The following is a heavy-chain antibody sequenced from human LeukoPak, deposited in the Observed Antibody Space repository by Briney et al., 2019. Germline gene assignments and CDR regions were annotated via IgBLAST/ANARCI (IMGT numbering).Heavy chain of an antibody. CDR3: ARDRGRPAAYPPAFDY. CDR1: GFTVSSNY. Sequence: GGSLRLSCAASGFTVSSNYISWVRQAPGKGLEWVSVIYSGGSTYYADSVKGRFTISRDNSKNTLYLQMNSLRAEDTAVYYCARDRGRPAAYPPAFDYWGQGTLVTVSS. V-gene: IGHV3-53*01. CDR2: IYSGGST. J-gene: IGHJ4*02. D-gene: IGHD2-2*01.